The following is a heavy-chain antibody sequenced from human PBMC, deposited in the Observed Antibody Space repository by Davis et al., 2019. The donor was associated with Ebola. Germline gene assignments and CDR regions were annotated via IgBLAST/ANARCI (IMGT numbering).Heavy chain of an antibody. CDR1: GFTVTNFH. D-gene: IGHD3-22*01. J-gene: IGHJ4*02. CDR2: ITLSGSP. Sequence: GESLKISCAATGFTVTNFHINWVRQAPGKGLEWVSAITLSGSPYYADSVKGRFTISRDNSQNTVYLQMDDLRAEDTALYYCAKDPYDNSGNLREFRWGQGTQVTVSS. CDR3: AKDPYDNSGNLREFR. V-gene: IGHV3-23*01.